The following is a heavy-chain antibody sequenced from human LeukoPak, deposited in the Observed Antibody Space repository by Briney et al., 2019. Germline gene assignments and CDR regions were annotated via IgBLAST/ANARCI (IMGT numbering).Heavy chain of an antibody. J-gene: IGHJ4*02. CDR3: ARDAQWLVFDY. V-gene: IGHV3-30*19. Sequence: GGSLRLSCAASGFTFSIYGMHWVRQAPGKGLEWVAVIPYDGSNKYYADSVKGRFTISRDNSKNTLYLQMNSLRAEDTAVYYCARDAQWLVFDYWGQGTLVTVSS. D-gene: IGHD6-19*01. CDR1: GFTFSIYG. CDR2: IPYDGSNK.